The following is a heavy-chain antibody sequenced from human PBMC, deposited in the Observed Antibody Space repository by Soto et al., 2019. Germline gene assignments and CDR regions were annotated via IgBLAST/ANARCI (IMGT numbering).Heavy chain of an antibody. CDR2: ISSATTTI. CDR3: ARGIAAEGPTLDN. CDR1: GFTFSRYS. D-gene: IGHD6-13*01. Sequence: EVQLVESGGGLVQPGGSLRLSCAASGFTFSRYSINWVRHAPGKGLEWVSYISSATTTIYYVDSVKGRFTISRDNAKNSLYLQMNSLRADDTAVYYCARGIAAEGPTLDNWGQGTLVTVSS. V-gene: IGHV3-48*01. J-gene: IGHJ4*02.